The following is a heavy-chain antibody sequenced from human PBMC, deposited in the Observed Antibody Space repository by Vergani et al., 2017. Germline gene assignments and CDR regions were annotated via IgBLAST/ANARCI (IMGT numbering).Heavy chain of an antibody. J-gene: IGHJ5*02. Sequence: QLQLQESGPGLVKPSATLSLTCSVSGASIRSSNYYWGWIRQPPGKGLEWIASIYYIRSTYYNLSLKSRVTISVDTSKNQFSLKLSSVTAADTAVYFCARHSTVEWLVKLGWIDPWGQGSLVTVSS. CDR2: IYYIRST. CDR3: ARHSTVEWLVKLGWIDP. D-gene: IGHD6-19*01. V-gene: IGHV4-39*01. CDR1: GASIRSSNYY.